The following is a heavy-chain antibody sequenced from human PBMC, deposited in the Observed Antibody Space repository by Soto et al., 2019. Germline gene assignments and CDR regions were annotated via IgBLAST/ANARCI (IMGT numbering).Heavy chain of an antibody. V-gene: IGHV4-59*01. D-gene: IGHD3-10*01. J-gene: IGHJ6*02. Sequence: SETLSLTCTVSGGSIDSYYWSWIRQPPGKGLEWIGYIYYSGSTIYNPSLKSRVTISIDTSENQFSLKLSSVTAADTAVYYCVRDRAVRGVSGGLDVWGQGTAVTVSS. CDR2: IYYSGST. CDR1: GGSIDSYY. CDR3: VRDRAVRGVSGGLDV.